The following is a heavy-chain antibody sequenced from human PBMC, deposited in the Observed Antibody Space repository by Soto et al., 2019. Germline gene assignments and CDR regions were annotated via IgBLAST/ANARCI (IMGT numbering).Heavy chain of an antibody. J-gene: IGHJ3*02. CDR1: GFTFSSYW. V-gene: IGHV3-74*01. CDR2: MSNDGSST. D-gene: IGHD3-16*01. CDR3: ARGGSDAYYRTLDI. Sequence: EVPLVESGGGLVQPGGSLRLSCTASGFTFSSYWMHWVRQAPGKGLVWVSRMSNDGSSTTHADSVKGQFTISRDNAKNTLYLQMNSLRAEDTAVYYYARGGSDAYYRTLDIWGQGTMVTVSS.